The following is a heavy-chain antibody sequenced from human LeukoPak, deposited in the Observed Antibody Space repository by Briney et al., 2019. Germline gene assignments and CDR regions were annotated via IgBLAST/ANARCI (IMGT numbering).Heavy chain of an antibody. V-gene: IGHV1-69*05. J-gene: IGHJ4*02. D-gene: IGHD6-19*01. Sequence: GSSVKVSCKASGGTFSSYAISWGRQAPGQGMEWVGGIITIFGRANYEQKFQGRGTITTYEFTSTAYMELSSLRSEDTAVYDCATDPVYNKQWLVDGDYWGQGTLVAVSS. CDR1: GGTFSSYA. CDR2: IITIFGRA. CDR3: ATDPVYNKQWLVDGDY.